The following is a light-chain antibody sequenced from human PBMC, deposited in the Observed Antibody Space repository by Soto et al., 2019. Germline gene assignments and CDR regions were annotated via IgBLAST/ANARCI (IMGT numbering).Light chain of an antibody. Sequence: DIHMTQSRSSVSASVGYRVTITCRASQGVSTWLAWYQQKPGKAPILLIYTASSLQSGVPSRFSGSGSGTDFTLTINGLQPEDFATYYCQQAASFPITFGQGTRLEIK. V-gene: IGKV1-12*01. CDR1: QGVSTW. CDR3: QQAASFPIT. J-gene: IGKJ5*01. CDR2: TAS.